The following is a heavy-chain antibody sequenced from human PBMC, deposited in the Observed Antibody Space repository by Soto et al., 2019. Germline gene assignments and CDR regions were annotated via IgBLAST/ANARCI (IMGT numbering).Heavy chain of an antibody. V-gene: IGHV1-69*12. Sequence: QVQLVQSGAEVKKPGSSVKVSCKASGGTFSSYAISWVRQAPGQGLEWMGGIIPIFGRANYAQNFQGRVTNAAGASTSTAYMELSSLSSEGTAVYYCAQPLGLAVAGPGRFDLWGRGTLVTVSS. J-gene: IGHJ2*01. CDR2: IIPIFGRA. CDR3: AQPLGLAVAGPGRFDL. CDR1: GGTFSSYA. D-gene: IGHD6-19*01.